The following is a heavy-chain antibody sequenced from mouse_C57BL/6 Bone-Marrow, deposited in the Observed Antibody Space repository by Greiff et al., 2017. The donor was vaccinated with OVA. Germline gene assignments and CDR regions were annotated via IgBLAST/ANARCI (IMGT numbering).Heavy chain of an antibody. CDR2: IYPRSGNT. CDR1: GYTFTSYG. J-gene: IGHJ3*01. Sequence: VMLQQSGAELARPGASVKLSCKASGYTFTSYGISWVKQRTGQGLEWIGEIYPRSGNTYYNEKFKGKATLTADKSSSTAYMELRSLTSEDSAVYFWARDYGSSSWFAYWGQGTLVTVSA. D-gene: IGHD1-1*01. V-gene: IGHV1-81*01. CDR3: ARDYGSSSWFAY.